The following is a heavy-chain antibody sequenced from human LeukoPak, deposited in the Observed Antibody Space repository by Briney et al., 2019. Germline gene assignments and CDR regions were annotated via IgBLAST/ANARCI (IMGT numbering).Heavy chain of an antibody. Sequence: GSLRPSCAATRFTFSSYAMSLVRQAPGKGLEWVSVISGSGGSTYYADSVKGRFTISRDNSKNTLYLQMNSLRAEDTAVYYCAKAIAVAGTYAFDIWGQGTMVTVSS. CDR1: RFTFSSYA. J-gene: IGHJ3*02. D-gene: IGHD6-19*01. V-gene: IGHV3-23*01. CDR3: AKAIAVAGTYAFDI. CDR2: ISGSGGST.